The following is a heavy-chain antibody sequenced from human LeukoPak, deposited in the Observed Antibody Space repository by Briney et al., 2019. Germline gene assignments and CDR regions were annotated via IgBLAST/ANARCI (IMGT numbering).Heavy chain of an antibody. D-gene: IGHD5-24*01. CDR3: AKDLGDGYNWGGFDY. V-gene: IGHV3-30*18. J-gene: IGHJ4*02. CDR2: ISYDGSNK. Sequence: GGSLRLSCAASGFTFDDYAMHWVRQAPGKGLEWEAVISYDGSNKYYADSVKGRFTISRDNSKNTLYLQMKSLRAEDTAVYYCAKDLGDGYNWGGFDYWGQGTLVTVSS. CDR1: GFTFDDYA.